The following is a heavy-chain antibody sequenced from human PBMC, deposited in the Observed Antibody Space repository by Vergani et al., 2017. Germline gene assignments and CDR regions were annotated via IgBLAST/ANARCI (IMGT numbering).Heavy chain of an antibody. D-gene: IGHD5-18*01. CDR3: AGDMGNVDTAMGYGIDV. CDR2: IIPIHGIA. CDR1: GGTFSSYT. Sequence: QVQLVQSGAEVKKPGSSVKVSCKASGGTFSSYTISWVRQAPGQGLEWMGRIIPIHGIANSAQKFQGRVTITADKSTSTAYMELSSLRSEDTAVYYCAGDMGNVDTAMGYGIDVWGQGTTVTVSS. V-gene: IGHV1-69*08. J-gene: IGHJ6*02.